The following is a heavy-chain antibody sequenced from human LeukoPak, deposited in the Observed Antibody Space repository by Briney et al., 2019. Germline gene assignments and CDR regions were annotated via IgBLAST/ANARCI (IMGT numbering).Heavy chain of an antibody. J-gene: IGHJ4*02. CDR3: ARPYYDFWSGYYTH. CDR2: ISSSSSSYI. CDR1: GFTFSSYT. D-gene: IGHD3-3*01. V-gene: IGHV3-21*01. Sequence: GGSLRLSCAASGFTFSSYTMNWVRQAPGKGLEWVSSISSSSSSYIHYADSVKGRFTISRDNAKNSLYLQMNSLRAEDTAVYYCARPYYDFWSGYYTHWGQGTLVTVSS.